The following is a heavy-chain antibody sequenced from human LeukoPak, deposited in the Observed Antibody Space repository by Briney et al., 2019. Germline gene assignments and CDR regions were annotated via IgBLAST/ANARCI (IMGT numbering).Heavy chain of an antibody. CDR3: AREYDFWSGLDY. CDR2: IYTSGST. CDR1: GGSISSGSYY. J-gene: IGHJ4*02. V-gene: IGHV4-61*02. D-gene: IGHD3-3*01. Sequence: PSQTLSLTCTVSGGSISSGSYYWSWIRRPAGKGLEWIGRIYTSGSTNYNPSLKSRVTISVDTSKNQFSLKLSSVTAADTAVYYCAREYDFWSGLDYWGQGTLVTVSS.